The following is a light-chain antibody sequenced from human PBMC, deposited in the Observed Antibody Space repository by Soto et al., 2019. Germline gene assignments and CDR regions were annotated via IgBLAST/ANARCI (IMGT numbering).Light chain of an antibody. CDR2: KAS. CDR3: QQYNSWWT. CDR1: QSISSW. J-gene: IGKJ1*01. V-gene: IGKV1-5*03. Sequence: DIQMTQSPSTRSASVGDRVTITCRASQSISSWLAWYQQKPGKAPKLLIYKASSLESGVPSRFSGNGSGTEFTLTISSLQPDDFATYYCQQYNSWWTFGQGTKVDIK.